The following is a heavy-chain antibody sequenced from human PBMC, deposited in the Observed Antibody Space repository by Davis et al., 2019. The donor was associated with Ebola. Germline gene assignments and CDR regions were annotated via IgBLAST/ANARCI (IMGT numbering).Heavy chain of an antibody. V-gene: IGHV1-69*06. J-gene: IGHJ3*02. CDR2: IIPIFGTA. D-gene: IGHD1-1*01. CDR1: GGTFSSYA. CDR3: ARGDRDWNVFRI. Sequence: SAQVSCKASGGTFSSYAISWVRQAPGQGLEWMGGIIPIFGTANYAQKFQGRVTITADKSTSTAYMELRSLRSDDTAVYYCARGDRDWNVFRIWGQGTMVTVSS.